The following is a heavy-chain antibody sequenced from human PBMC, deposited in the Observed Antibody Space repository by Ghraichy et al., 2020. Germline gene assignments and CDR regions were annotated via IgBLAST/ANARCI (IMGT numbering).Heavy chain of an antibody. D-gene: IGHD6-19*01. CDR3: ADSPKSYSSGWEGTGRYGMDV. V-gene: IGHV3-23*01. J-gene: IGHJ6*02. CDR2: ISGSGGST. CDR1: GFTFSSYA. Sequence: SCAASGFTFSSYAMSWVRQAPGKGLEWVSAISGSGGSTYYADSVKGRFTISRDNSKNTLYLQMNSLRAEDTAVYYCADSPKSYSSGWEGTGRYGMDVWGQGTTVTVSS.